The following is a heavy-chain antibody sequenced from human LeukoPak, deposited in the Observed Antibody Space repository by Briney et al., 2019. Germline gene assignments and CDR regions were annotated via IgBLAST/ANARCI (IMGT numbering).Heavy chain of an antibody. CDR1: GFTFSSYA. CDR3: ARDLGGSSSWDPHWFDP. V-gene: IGHV3-23*01. Sequence: PGGSLRLPCAASGFTFSSYAMSWVRQAPGKGLEWVSGISGSGGSTYYAVSVKGRFTISRDNAKNTLYLQMNSLRAEDTAVYYCARDLGGSSSWDPHWFDPWGQGTLVTVSS. J-gene: IGHJ5*02. CDR2: ISGSGGST. D-gene: IGHD6-13*01.